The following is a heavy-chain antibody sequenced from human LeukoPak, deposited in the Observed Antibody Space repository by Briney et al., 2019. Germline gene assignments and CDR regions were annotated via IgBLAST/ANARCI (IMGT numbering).Heavy chain of an antibody. CDR1: GYSFDSYG. Sequence: GASVKVSCKASGYSFDSYGVSWVRQAPGQGLEWMGWINPNSGGTNYAQTFRGRVTMTRDTSITTAYLELSRLRSDDTAVYYCARIGYNHYFDYWGQGTLVTVSS. D-gene: IGHD1-14*01. CDR2: INPNSGGT. J-gene: IGHJ4*02. CDR3: ARIGYNHYFDY. V-gene: IGHV1-2*02.